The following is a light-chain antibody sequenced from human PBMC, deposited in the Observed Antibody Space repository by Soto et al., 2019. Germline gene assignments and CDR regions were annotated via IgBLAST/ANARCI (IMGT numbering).Light chain of an antibody. CDR3: QQYQSYST. Sequence: DIPMTQSPSTLSASVGDRVTITCRASESISSWLAWYQQKPGKAPKLLIYKASSLESGVPSRFSGSGSETEFTLTISSLLPDDFATYYCQQYQSYSTFGQGTKVEIK. J-gene: IGKJ1*01. V-gene: IGKV1-5*03. CDR1: ESISSW. CDR2: KAS.